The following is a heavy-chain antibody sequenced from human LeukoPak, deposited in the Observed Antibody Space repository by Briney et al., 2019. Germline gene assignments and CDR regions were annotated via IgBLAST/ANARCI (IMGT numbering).Heavy chain of an antibody. Sequence: AASVKVSCKASGYTFTSYGISWVRQAPGQGLEWMGWISGYNGNTNYAQNLQGRVTMTTDTSTSTVYMELRSLRAEDTAVYYCARRAGAYSHPYDYWGQGTLVTVSS. V-gene: IGHV1-18*01. D-gene: IGHD4/OR15-4a*01. J-gene: IGHJ4*02. CDR3: ARRAGAYSHPYDY. CDR1: GYTFTSYG. CDR2: ISGYNGNT.